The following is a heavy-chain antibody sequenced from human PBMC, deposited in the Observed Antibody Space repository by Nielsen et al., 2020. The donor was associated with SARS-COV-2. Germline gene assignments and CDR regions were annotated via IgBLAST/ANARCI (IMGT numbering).Heavy chain of an antibody. V-gene: IGHV3-21*01. Sequence: GESLKISCTGSGFTFSDYSMNWVRQAPGKGLEWVASISGDRNYIFYSELVKGRFHMSRDNGKNSLYLQMKTLRSEDTALYYCTRGFYSQSDCWGQGTLVTVSS. D-gene: IGHD2-15*01. CDR1: GFTFSDYS. J-gene: IGHJ4*02. CDR3: TRGFYSQSDC. CDR2: ISGDRNYI.